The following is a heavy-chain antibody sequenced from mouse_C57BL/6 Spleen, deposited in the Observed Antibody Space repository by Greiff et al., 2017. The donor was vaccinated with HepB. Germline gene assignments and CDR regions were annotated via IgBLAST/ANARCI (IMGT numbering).Heavy chain of an antibody. CDR1: GYTFTSYW. CDR3: ARLGYGSSPWYFDV. Sequence: VQLQQSGAELMKPGASVKLSCKASGYTFTSYWMQWVKQRPGQGLEWIGEIDPSDSYTNYNQKFKGKATLTVDTSSSTAYMQLSSLTSEDSAVYYCARLGYGSSPWYFDVWGTGTTVTVSS. V-gene: IGHV1-50*01. CDR2: IDPSDSYT. J-gene: IGHJ1*03. D-gene: IGHD1-1*01.